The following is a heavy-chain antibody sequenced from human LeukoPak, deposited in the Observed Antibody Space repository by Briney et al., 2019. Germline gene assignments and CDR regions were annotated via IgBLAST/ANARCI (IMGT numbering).Heavy chain of an antibody. CDR1: EFTFSSYW. D-gene: IGHD5-12*01. CDR2: INSDGSST. CDR3: ARAQHSGYERYQYYFDY. Sequence: PGGSLRLSCAASEFTFSSYWMHWVRQAPGKGLVWVSRINSDGSSTNYADSVKGRFTISRDNAKNTLYLQMNSLRAEDTAVYYCARAQHSGYERYQYYFDYWGQGTLVTVSS. V-gene: IGHV3-74*01. J-gene: IGHJ4*02.